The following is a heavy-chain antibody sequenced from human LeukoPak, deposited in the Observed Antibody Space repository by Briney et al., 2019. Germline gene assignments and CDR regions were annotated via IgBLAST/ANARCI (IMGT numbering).Heavy chain of an antibody. CDR1: DYTFTNYG. J-gene: IGHJ4*02. Sequence: ASVKVSCKASDYTFTNYGITWVRQGPGQGLEWMGWISGYNGNTKYAQKVQGRVTMTTDTSTSTAYMDLNSLRSDDTAVYYCARVAPHRRLSSGWYYFDFWGQGTLVTVSS. CDR2: ISGYNGNT. D-gene: IGHD6-19*01. CDR3: ARVAPHRRLSSGWYYFDF. V-gene: IGHV1-18*01.